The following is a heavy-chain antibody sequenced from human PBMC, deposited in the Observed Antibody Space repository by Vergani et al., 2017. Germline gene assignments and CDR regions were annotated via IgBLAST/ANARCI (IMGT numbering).Heavy chain of an antibody. CDR3: ARGKQWLVLDYYYGMDV. D-gene: IGHD6-19*01. Sequence: EVQLVESGGGLVQPGGSLRLSCAASGFTFSSYAMNWVRQAPGKGLEWVSYISSSGSTIYYADSVKVRFTISRANAKNSLYLQMNSLRAEDTAVYYCARGKQWLVLDYYYGMDVWGQGTTVTVSS. J-gene: IGHJ6*02. CDR2: ISSSGSTI. CDR1: GFTFSSYA. V-gene: IGHV3-48*03.